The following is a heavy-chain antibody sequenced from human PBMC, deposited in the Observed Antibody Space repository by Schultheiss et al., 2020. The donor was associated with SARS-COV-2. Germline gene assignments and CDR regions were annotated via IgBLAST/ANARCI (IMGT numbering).Heavy chain of an antibody. D-gene: IGHD2-21*01. Sequence: SETLSLTCAVYGGSFSGYYWSWIRQPPGKGLEWIGEINHSGSTNYNPSLKSRVTMSVDTSKNQFSLKLSSVTAADTAVYYCARHSSYCGGDCYSMDVWGKGTTVTVSS. CDR1: GGSFSGYY. CDR3: ARHSSYCGGDCYSMDV. V-gene: IGHV4-34*10. CDR2: INHSGST. J-gene: IGHJ6*03.